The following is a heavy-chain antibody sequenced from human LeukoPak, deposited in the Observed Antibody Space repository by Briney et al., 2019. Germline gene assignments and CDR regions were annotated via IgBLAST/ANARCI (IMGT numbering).Heavy chain of an antibody. D-gene: IGHD6-13*01. Sequence: PGGSLRLSCAASGFTFSSYGMHWVRQAPGKGLEWVAVIWYDGSNKYYADSVKGRFTISRDNSKNTLYLQMNSLRAEDTAVYYCAKELGMPAAGWQIQHWGQGTLVSVSS. V-gene: IGHV3-33*06. J-gene: IGHJ1*01. CDR3: AKELGMPAAGWQIQH. CDR2: IWYDGSNK. CDR1: GFTFSSYG.